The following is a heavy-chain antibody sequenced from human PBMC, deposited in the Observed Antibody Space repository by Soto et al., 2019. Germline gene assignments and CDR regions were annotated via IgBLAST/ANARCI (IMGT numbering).Heavy chain of an antibody. Sequence: PGGSLRLSRAASGFTSSSYAMSWVRQAPGKGLEWVSAVSGSGGSTYYADSVKGRFTISRDNSKNTLYLQMNSLRAEDTAVYYWAKQGNCSGGSCYYFDYWGQGTQVTVSS. CDR1: GFTSSSYA. V-gene: IGHV3-23*01. J-gene: IGHJ4*02. CDR2: VSGSGGST. CDR3: AKQGNCSGGSCYYFDY. D-gene: IGHD2-15*01.